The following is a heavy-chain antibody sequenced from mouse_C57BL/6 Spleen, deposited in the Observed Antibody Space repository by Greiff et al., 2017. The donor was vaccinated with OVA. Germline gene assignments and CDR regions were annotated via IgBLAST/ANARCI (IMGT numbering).Heavy chain of an antibody. CDR2: INPSSGYT. D-gene: IGHD3-2*02. V-gene: IGHV1-4*01. CDR1: GYTFTSYT. CDR3: AGGDRSGLYYFDY. J-gene: IGHJ2*01. Sequence: VQLQQSGAELARPGASVKMSCKASGYTFTSYTMHWVQQRPGKGLEWIGYINPSSGYTKYNQKFKDKAQLTADKSSSTAYMQLSSLTSEDSAVYYCAGGDRSGLYYFDYWGQGTTLTVSS.